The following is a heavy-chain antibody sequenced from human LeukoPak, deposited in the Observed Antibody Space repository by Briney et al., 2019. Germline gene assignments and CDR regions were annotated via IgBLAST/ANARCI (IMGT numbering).Heavy chain of an antibody. J-gene: IGHJ5*02. V-gene: IGHV4-30-4*07. CDR1: GGSISSGGYS. CDR2: IYYTGNT. Sequence: PSQTLSLTCAVSGGSISSGGYSWSWIRQPPGKGMEFIAYIYYTGNTYFNPSLKSRVTISVDTSKNQFSLKLSSVTAADTAVYYCARVLAAAGNNWFDPWGQGTLVTVSS. CDR3: ARVLAAAGNNWFDP. D-gene: IGHD6-13*01.